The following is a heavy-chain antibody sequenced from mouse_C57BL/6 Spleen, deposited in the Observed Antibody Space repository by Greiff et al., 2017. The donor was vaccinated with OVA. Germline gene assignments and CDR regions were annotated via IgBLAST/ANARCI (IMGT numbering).Heavy chain of an antibody. J-gene: IGHJ3*01. D-gene: IGHD3-2*02. Sequence: VQLQQSGPELVKPGASVKISCKASGYAFSSSWMNWVKQRPGKGLEWIGRIYPGDGDTNYNGKFKGKATLTADKSSSTAYMQLSSLTSEDSAVYFCERDKTAQVLAYWGQGTLVTVSA. CDR2: IYPGDGDT. CDR1: GYAFSSSW. V-gene: IGHV1-82*01. CDR3: ERDKTAQVLAY.